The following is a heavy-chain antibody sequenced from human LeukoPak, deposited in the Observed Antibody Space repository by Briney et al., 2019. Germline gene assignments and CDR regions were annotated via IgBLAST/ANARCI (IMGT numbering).Heavy chain of an antibody. CDR3: ARGYYDFWSGSNAFDI. Sequence: ASVKVSCKASGYTFTGYYMHWVRQAPGQGLEWMGWINPNSGGTNYAQKFQGRVTMTRDTSISTAYMELSRLRSDDTAVYYCARGYYDFWSGSNAFDIWGQGTMVTVSS. CDR1: GYTFTGYY. CDR2: INPNSGGT. D-gene: IGHD3-3*01. V-gene: IGHV1-2*02. J-gene: IGHJ3*02.